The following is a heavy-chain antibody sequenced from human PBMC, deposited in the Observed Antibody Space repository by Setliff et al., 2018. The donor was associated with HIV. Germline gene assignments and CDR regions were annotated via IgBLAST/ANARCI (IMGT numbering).Heavy chain of an antibody. Sequence: GGSLRLSCAASGFSFSSYGMHWVRQAPGKGLEWVAFIRYDGSNKYYADSVKGRFTISRDNSDNTLYLLMNSLRTEDTAVYYCARIDTSHCYNCYFDYWGRGTLVTVSS. V-gene: IGHV3-30*02. D-gene: IGHD2-2*02. CDR1: GFSFSSYG. J-gene: IGHJ4*02. CDR3: ARIDTSHCYNCYFDY. CDR2: IRYDGSNK.